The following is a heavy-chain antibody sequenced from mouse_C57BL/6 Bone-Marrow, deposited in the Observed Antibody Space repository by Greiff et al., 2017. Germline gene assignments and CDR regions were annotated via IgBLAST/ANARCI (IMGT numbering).Heavy chain of an antibody. V-gene: IGHV1-15*01. J-gene: IGHJ3*01. CDR1: GYTFTDYE. D-gene: IGHD2-2*01. CDR3: TRLLWLRRKGFAY. Sequence: VQLQQSGAELVRPGASVTLSCKASGYTFTDYEMHWVKQTPVHGLEWIGAIDPETGGTAYKQKFKGKAILTADKSSSTAYMELRSLTSEYSAFYYCTRLLWLRRKGFAYGGQGTLVTVSA. CDR2: IDPETGGT.